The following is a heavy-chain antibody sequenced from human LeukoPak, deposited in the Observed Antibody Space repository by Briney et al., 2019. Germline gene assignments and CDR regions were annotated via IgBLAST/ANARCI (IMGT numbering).Heavy chain of an antibody. CDR1: GYTFIDYY. D-gene: IGHD3-9*01. J-gene: IGHJ4*02. CDR3: ARELYYDILTGSAPFDY. CDR2: INPNSGGT. V-gene: IGHV1-2*02. Sequence: ASVKVSCKASGYTFIDYYMHWVRQAPGQGLEWMGWINPNSGGTNYAQKFQGRVTMTRDTSISTAYMELSRLRSDDTAVYYCARELYYDILTGSAPFDYWGQGTLVTVSS.